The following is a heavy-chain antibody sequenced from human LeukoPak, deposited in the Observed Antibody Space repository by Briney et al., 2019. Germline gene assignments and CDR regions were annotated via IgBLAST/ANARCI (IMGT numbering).Heavy chain of an antibody. V-gene: IGHV3-11*01. J-gene: IGHJ6*02. CDR2: ISSSGSTI. CDR1: GFTISDYY. D-gene: IGHD3-10*01. Sequence: PGVPLTLSCAASGFTISDYYMSWIRPAPGKGVEGVSNISSSGSTIYAAYSVEGPLTIPSDNAKNSLYLQMNSLRAEDTAVYYCARDPRITMVRGVITHQKPVYYYYGMDVWGQGTTVTVSS. CDR3: ARDPRITMVRGVITHQKPVYYYYGMDV.